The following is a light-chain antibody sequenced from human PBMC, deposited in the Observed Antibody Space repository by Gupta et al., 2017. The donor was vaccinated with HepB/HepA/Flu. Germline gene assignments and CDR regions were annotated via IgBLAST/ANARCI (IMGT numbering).Light chain of an antibody. Sequence: NHVTTAPSSLSASVGERVTITCRASQSISSYLNWYQQKPGKAPKLLIYAASSLESGVPARFSGSGSGTEFTLTISSLEPEDFATYYCQQRCSCPLTFGRGTKVEIE. CDR1: QSISSY. CDR2: AAS. CDR3: QQRCSCPLT. J-gene: IGKJ1*01. V-gene: IGKV1-39*01.